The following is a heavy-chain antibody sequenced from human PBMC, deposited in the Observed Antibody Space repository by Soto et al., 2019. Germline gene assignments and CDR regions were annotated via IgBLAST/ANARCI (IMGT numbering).Heavy chain of an antibody. J-gene: IGHJ3*02. D-gene: IGHD4-17*01. CDR1: GGSISSGDYY. CDR3: ARAMTTVTTSGDFFDI. Sequence: QVQLQESGPGLVKPSQTLSLTCTVSGGSISSGDYYWSWISQHPGKGLEWLGYIYYSGTTYYNPSLKGRFTISVDTSKNQFSLKLSSVTAADTAVYYCARAMTTVTTSGDFFDIWGQGTMVTVSS. CDR2: IYYSGTT. V-gene: IGHV4-30-4*01.